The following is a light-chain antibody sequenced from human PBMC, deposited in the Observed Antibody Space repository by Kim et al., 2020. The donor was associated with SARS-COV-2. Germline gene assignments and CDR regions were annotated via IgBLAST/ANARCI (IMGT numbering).Light chain of an antibody. CDR2: GKN. V-gene: IGLV3-19*01. Sequence: VSLGQTVIITCQGDSLRSYYATWYQQKPGQAPILFFYGKNNRPSGIPDRFSGSSSGNTASLTITVTQADDEADYYCNSRDSNDNVVFGGGTQLTVL. J-gene: IGLJ2*01. CDR3: NSRDSNDNVV. CDR1: SLRSYY.